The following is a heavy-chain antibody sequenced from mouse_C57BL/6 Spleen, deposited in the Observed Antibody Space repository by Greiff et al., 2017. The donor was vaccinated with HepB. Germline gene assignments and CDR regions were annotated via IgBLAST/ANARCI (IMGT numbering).Heavy chain of an antibody. J-gene: IGHJ1*03. D-gene: IGHD2-1*01. Sequence: VQLQQSGAELVRPGASVKLSCTASGFNIKDYYMHWVKQRPEQGLEWIGRIDPEDGDTEYAPKFQGKATMTADTSSNTAYLQLSSLTSEDTAVYYGTTGGGNGEYWYFDVWGTGTTVTVSS. CDR2: IDPEDGDT. CDR3: TTGGGNGEYWYFDV. V-gene: IGHV14-1*01. CDR1: GFNIKDYY.